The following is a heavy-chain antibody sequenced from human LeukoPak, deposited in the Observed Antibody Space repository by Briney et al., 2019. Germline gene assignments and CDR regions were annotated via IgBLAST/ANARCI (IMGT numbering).Heavy chain of an antibody. V-gene: IGHV1-18*01. CDR2: ISAYNGNT. D-gene: IGHD1-26*01. Sequence: ASVKVSCKASGYTFTRYGISWVRQAPGQGLEWMGWISAYNGNTNYAQKLQRRVTMTTDTSTSTAYMELRSLRSDDTAVYYCARDWWGGLSGSSSDAFDIWGQGTMVTVSS. CDR3: ARDWWGGLSGSSSDAFDI. J-gene: IGHJ3*02. CDR1: GYTFTRYG.